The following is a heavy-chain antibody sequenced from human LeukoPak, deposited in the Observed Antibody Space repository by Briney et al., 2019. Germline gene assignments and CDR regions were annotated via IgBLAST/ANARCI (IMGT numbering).Heavy chain of an antibody. CDR3: ARVNDFWSGYEFDP. CDR1: GASISNYY. V-gene: IGHV4-4*07. D-gene: IGHD3-3*01. J-gene: IGHJ5*02. Sequence: SATLSLTCTVSGASISNYYWSWIRQPAGKGLEWIGRFYASGTTYYNPSLKSRVTISVDTSKNQFSLKLSSVTAADTAVYYCARVNDFWSGYEFDPWGQGTLVTVSS. CDR2: FYASGTT.